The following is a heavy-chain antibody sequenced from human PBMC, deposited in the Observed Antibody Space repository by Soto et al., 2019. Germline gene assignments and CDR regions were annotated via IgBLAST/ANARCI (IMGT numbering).Heavy chain of an antibody. D-gene: IGHD3-22*01. CDR1: GFTFSSYW. V-gene: IGHV3-7*03. J-gene: IGHJ3*02. Sequence: GGSLRLSCAASGFTFSSYWMSWVRQAPGKGLEWVANIKQDGSEKYYVDSVKGRFTISRDNAMNSLYLQMNSLRAEDTAVYYCARDRSDYYDSSGYYPDAFDIWGQGTMVTVSS. CDR3: ARDRSDYYDSSGYYPDAFDI. CDR2: IKQDGSEK.